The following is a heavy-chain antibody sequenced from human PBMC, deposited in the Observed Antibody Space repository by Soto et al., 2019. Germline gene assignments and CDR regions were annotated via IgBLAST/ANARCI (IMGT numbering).Heavy chain of an antibody. V-gene: IGHV4-30-4*01. CDR3: ARDRRYYDSSGYSYYFDY. J-gene: IGHJ4*02. D-gene: IGHD3-22*01. CDR2: IYYSGST. Sequence: SETLSLTCTVSGGSISSGDYYWSWIRQPPGKGLEWIGYIYYSGSTYYNPSLKSRVTISVDTSKNQFSLKLSSVTAADTAVYYCARDRRYYDSSGYSYYFDYWGQGTLVTVSS. CDR1: GGSISSGDYY.